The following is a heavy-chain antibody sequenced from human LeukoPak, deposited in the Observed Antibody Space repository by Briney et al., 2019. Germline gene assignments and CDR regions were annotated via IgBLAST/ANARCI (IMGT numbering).Heavy chain of an antibody. Sequence: PSETLSLTCAVYGGSFSGYYWSWIRQPPGKGLEWIGEINHSGSTNYNPSLKSRVTISVGTSKNQFSLKLSSVTAADTAVYYCARDGGYSSSWSSLFFDYWGQGTLVTVSS. J-gene: IGHJ4*02. D-gene: IGHD6-13*01. CDR2: INHSGST. V-gene: IGHV4-34*01. CDR3: ARDGGYSSSWSSLFFDY. CDR1: GGSFSGYY.